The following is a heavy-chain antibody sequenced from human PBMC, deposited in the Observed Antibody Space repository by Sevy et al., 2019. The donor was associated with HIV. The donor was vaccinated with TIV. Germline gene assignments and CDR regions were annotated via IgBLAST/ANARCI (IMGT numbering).Heavy chain of an antibody. CDR3: ARVAVEYCTDDCYHRFDY. CDR1: GFTFTLYA. J-gene: IGHJ4*02. CDR2: ISYSGTNK. Sequence: GGSLRLSCAASGFTFTLYAIHWVRQAPGKGLEWVALISYSGTNKYYADSGKGRFTISRDDSKNKAYLQMNNLRTDDTAVYYCARVAVEYCTDDCYHRFDYWGQGTQVTVSS. V-gene: IGHV3-30-3*01. D-gene: IGHD2-21*02.